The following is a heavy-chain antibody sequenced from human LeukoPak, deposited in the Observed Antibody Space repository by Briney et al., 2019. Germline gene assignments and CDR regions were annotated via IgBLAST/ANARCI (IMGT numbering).Heavy chain of an antibody. D-gene: IGHD4/OR15-4a*01. CDR2: INPYSGVT. CDR1: GYSFTDYY. J-gene: IGHJ4*02. CDR3: ARAHDSGGLLIDY. Sequence: GSSVKVSCKASGYSFTDYYIHWVRQAPGQGLEWMAWINPYSGVTTYAQKFQGRVTMTRDTSISTAYMDLSELKSADTAVYYCARAHDSGGLLIDYWGQGTLVTVSS. V-gene: IGHV1-2*02.